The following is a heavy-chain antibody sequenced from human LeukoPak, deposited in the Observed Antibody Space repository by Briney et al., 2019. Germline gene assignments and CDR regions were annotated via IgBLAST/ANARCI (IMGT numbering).Heavy chain of an antibody. V-gene: IGHV3-48*01. CDR2: ISSSSTTI. Sequence: GGSLRLSCAASAFMFNSYSMNWVRQAPGRGLEWVSHISSSSTTIYYADSVKGRFTISRDNAKNSLYLQMNSLRAKDTAVYYCASNWNYAYFDYWGQGTLVTVSS. J-gene: IGHJ4*02. CDR1: AFMFNSYS. D-gene: IGHD1-7*01. CDR3: ASNWNYAYFDY.